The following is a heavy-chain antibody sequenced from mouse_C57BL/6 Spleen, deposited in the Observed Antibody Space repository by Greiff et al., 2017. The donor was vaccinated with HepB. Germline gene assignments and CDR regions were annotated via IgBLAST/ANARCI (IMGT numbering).Heavy chain of an antibody. V-gene: IGHV5-17*01. Sequence: DVQLVESGGGLVKPGGSLKLSCAASGFTFSDYGMHWVRQAPEKGLEWVAYISSGSSTIYYADTVKGRFTISRDNAKNTLFLQMTSLRSEDTAMYYCARGGKFFYYAMDYWGQGTSVTVSS. J-gene: IGHJ4*01. CDR3: ARGGKFFYYAMDY. CDR1: GFTFSDYG. CDR2: ISSGSSTI.